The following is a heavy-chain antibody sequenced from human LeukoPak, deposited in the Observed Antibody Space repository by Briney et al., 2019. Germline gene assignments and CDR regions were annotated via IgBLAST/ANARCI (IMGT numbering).Heavy chain of an antibody. J-gene: IGHJ4*02. CDR1: GFPFSNHG. V-gene: IGHV3-30*18. CDR3: AKEMKPWMHFDY. CDR2: ISYDGRNK. Sequence: PGGSLRLSCAASGFPFSNHGMHWVRQAPGKGLEWVAVISYDGRNKYYADSVKGRFTISRDNSKNTLYLQMNSLRAEDTAVYYCAKEMKPWMHFDYWGQGTLVTVSS. D-gene: IGHD5-12*01.